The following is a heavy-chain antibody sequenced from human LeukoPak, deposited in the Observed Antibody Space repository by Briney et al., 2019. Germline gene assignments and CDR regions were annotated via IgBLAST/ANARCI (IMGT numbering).Heavy chain of an antibody. Sequence: SETLSLTCAVYGGSFSGYYWSWIRQPPGKGLEWIGEINHSGSTNYNPSLKSRVTISVDTSKNQFSLKLSSVTAADTAVYYCARRGSGSYYNWFDPWGQGTLVTVSS. J-gene: IGHJ5*02. CDR3: ARRGSGSYYNWFDP. D-gene: IGHD1-26*01. CDR1: GGSFSGYY. V-gene: IGHV4-34*01. CDR2: INHSGST.